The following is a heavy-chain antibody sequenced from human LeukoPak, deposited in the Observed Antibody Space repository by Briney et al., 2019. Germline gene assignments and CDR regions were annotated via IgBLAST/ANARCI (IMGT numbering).Heavy chain of an antibody. V-gene: IGHV1-18*01. CDR2: ISAYNGNT. CDR3: ARVHIAARPDDAFDI. Sequence: ASVKVSCKASGYTFTSYGISWVRQAPGQGLEWMGWISAYNGNTNYAQKLQGRVTMTTDTSTSTAYMELRSLRSDDTAVYYCARVHIAARPDDAFDIWGQGTMVTVSS. J-gene: IGHJ3*02. D-gene: IGHD6-6*01. CDR1: GYTFTSYG.